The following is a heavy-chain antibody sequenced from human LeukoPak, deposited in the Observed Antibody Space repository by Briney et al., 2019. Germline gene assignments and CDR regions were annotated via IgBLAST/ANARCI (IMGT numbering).Heavy chain of an antibody. D-gene: IGHD4-11*01. Sequence: PSETLSLTCTVSGGSISSGSYYWNWIRQPAGKGLEWIGRIYTSGSTNYNPSLKSRVTISLDTSKSQFSLKLSSVTAADTAMYHCRGTTVTTPVDSWGQGALVTVSS. J-gene: IGHJ4*02. CDR1: GGSISSGSYY. V-gene: IGHV4-61*02. CDR3: RGTTVTTPVDS. CDR2: IYTSGST.